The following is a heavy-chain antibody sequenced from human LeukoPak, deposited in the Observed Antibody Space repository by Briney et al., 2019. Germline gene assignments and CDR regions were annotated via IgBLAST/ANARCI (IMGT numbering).Heavy chain of an antibody. CDR1: GFTVSSNY. D-gene: IGHD4-17*01. CDR3: ASTVTTFDAFDI. Sequence: GGSLRLSCAASGFTVSSNYMSWVRQAPGKGLQWVSVIYSGGRTYYADSVKGRFTISRDNSKNTLYLQMNSLRAEDTAVYYCASTVTTFDAFDIWGQGTMVTVSS. J-gene: IGHJ3*02. CDR2: IYSGGRT. V-gene: IGHV3-66*01.